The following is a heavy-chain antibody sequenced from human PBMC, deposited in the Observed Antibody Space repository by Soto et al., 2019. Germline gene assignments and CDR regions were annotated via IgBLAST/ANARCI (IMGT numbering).Heavy chain of an antibody. J-gene: IGHJ4*02. V-gene: IGHV3-53*01. CDR2: IYSGGST. CDR3: ARGVPITPGTFDY. D-gene: IGHD5-12*01. CDR1: GYTFTSYG. Sequence: SFKASGYTFTSYGISWVRQAPGKGLEWISIIYSGGSTFYADSVKGRFTISRDNSKNTLYLQMNSLRAEDTAVYYCARGVPITPGTFDYRGLGTLVTVSS.